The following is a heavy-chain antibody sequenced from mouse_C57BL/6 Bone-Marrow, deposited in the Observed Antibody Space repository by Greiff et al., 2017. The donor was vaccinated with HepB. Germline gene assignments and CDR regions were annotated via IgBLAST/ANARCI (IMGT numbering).Heavy chain of an antibody. D-gene: IGHD1-1*01. CDR3: ARGEYYGSSPDY. Sequence: QVQLQQSGPELVKPGASVKISCKASGYAFSSSWMNWVKQRPGKGLEWIGRIYPGDGDTNYNGKFKGKATLTADKSSSTAYMQLSSLTSEDSAVYFCARGEYYGSSPDYWGQGTTLTVSS. CDR2: IYPGDGDT. J-gene: IGHJ2*01. V-gene: IGHV1-82*01. CDR1: GYAFSSSW.